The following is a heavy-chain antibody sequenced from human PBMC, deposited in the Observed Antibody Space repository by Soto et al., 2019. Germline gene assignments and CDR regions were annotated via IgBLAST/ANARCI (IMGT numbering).Heavy chain of an antibody. CDR1: GYTFTSYY. Sequence: ASVKVSCKASGYTFTSYYMHWVRQAPGQGLEWMGIINPSGGSTSYAQKFQGRVTMTRDTSTSTVYMELSSLRSEDTAVYYCASGVYDSSGYYFYYYYGMDVWGQGTTVTVS. CDR2: INPSGGST. CDR3: ASGVYDSSGYYFYYYYGMDV. D-gene: IGHD3-22*01. J-gene: IGHJ6*02. V-gene: IGHV1-46*01.